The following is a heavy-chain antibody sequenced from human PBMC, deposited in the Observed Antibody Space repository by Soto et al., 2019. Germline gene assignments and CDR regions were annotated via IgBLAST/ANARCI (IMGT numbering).Heavy chain of an antibody. D-gene: IGHD6-13*01. CDR3: ARTPPGYSSSWYGGWFDP. J-gene: IGHJ5*02. CDR1: GGSISSSSYY. CDR2: IYYSGST. Sequence: QLQLQESGPGLVKPSETLSLTCTVSGGSISSSSYYWGWIRQPPGKGLEWIGSIYYSGSTYYNPSLKSRFTISVDTSKNQFSLKLSSVTAADTAVYYCARTPPGYSSSWYGGWFDPWGQGTLVTVSS. V-gene: IGHV4-39*01.